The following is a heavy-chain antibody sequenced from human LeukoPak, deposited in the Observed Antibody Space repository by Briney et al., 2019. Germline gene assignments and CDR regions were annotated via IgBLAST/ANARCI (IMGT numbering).Heavy chain of an antibody. CDR1: GFTFTGYF. CDR3: ARALYCRGGSCYGSMEKYYFDY. D-gene: IGHD2-15*01. V-gene: IGHV1-2*02. CDR2: INPNSGAT. Sequence: GASVKVSCKTSGFTFTGYFVHWVRQAPGQGLEWMGWINPNSGATDNAQKFQGRVTMTRDTSLSTAYMGLNRLRYDDTAVYFCARALYCRGGSCYGSMEKYYFDYWGQGTLVTVSS. J-gene: IGHJ4*02.